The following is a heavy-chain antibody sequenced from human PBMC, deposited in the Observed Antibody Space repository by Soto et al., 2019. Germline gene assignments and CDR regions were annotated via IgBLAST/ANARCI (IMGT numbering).Heavy chain of an antibody. D-gene: IGHD4-17*01. Sequence: QVQLVQSGAEVKKPGASVKVSCKASGYTFTSYGISWVRQAPGQGLEWMGWISAYNGNTNYAQKLQGRVTMTTDTATSTADMELRSLRSDDTAVYYCARDEVDYGQEPHLFDIWGQGTTVTVSS. CDR2: ISAYNGNT. J-gene: IGHJ3*02. V-gene: IGHV1-18*01. CDR1: GYTFTSYG. CDR3: ARDEVDYGQEPHLFDI.